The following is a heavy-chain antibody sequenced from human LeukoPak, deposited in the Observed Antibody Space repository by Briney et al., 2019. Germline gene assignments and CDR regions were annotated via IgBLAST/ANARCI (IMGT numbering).Heavy chain of an antibody. CDR2: IIRSGGSK. V-gene: IGHV3-23*01. J-gene: IGHJ4*02. CDR1: GFSFSTYC. Sequence: GGSLTLSCAASGFSFSTYCIRWVRQAPGEGLGWVAGIIRSGGSKYYAASVKGRFTISRDNAQNSLYLQMNTLRVEDTAIYYCVRVALYYYGSESYYFFEQWGQGTPVTASS. D-gene: IGHD3-10*01. CDR3: VRVALYYYGSESYYFFEQ.